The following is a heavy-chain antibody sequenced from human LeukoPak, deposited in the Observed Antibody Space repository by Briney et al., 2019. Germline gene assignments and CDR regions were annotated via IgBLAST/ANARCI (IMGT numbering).Heavy chain of an antibody. V-gene: IGHV4-59*12. CDR2: IYYSGST. CDR3: ARGAPGGHYFDY. J-gene: IGHJ4*02. D-gene: IGHD1-26*01. Sequence: SETLSLTCTVSGGSISSYYWSWIRQPPGKGLEWIGYIYYSGSTNYNPSLKSRVTISVDTSKNQFSLKLSSVTAADTAVYYCARGAPGGHYFDYWGQGTLVTVSS. CDR1: GGSISSYY.